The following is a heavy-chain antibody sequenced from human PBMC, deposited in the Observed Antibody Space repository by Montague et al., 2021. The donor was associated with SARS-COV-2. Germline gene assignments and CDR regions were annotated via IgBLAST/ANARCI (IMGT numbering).Heavy chain of an antibody. D-gene: IGHD4-17*01. CDR1: QFTFNTYA. Sequence: SLSLSWAASQFTFNTYAMTWVRQAPGKGLEWVSCIGSGGNTFFADSVQGRFTISRDFSTNTVFLQMNRLRADDTAMYFCASYGVKSPGAFDIWGQGTLVTVSS. CDR3: ASYGVKSPGAFDI. J-gene: IGHJ3*02. CDR2: IGSGGNT. V-gene: IGHV3-23*01.